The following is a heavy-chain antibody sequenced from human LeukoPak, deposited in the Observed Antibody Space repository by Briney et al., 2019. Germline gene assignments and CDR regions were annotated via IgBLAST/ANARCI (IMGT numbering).Heavy chain of an antibody. J-gene: IGHJ4*02. V-gene: IGHV1-2*02. D-gene: IGHD3-10*01. CDR3: ARDLLGGSYYHY. CDR1: GYTFTGYY. Sequence: VASVTVSCRASGYTFTGYYIHWVRQAPGQGLEWMGWINPNSGGTNYAQKFQGRVTMTTDTSTSTAYMELRSLRSDDTAVYYCARDLLGGSYYHYWGQGTLVTVSS. CDR2: INPNSGGT.